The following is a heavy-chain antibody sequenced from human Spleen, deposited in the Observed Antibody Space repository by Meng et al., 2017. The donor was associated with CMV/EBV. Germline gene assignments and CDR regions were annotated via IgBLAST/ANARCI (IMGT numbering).Heavy chain of an antibody. D-gene: IGHD4-17*01. V-gene: IGHV4-34*01. CDR3: ARFSLRHYYGMDV. Sequence: GSLRLSCAVYGGSFSGYYWGWIRQPPGKGLEWIGEINHSGSTNYNPSLKSRVTISVDTSKNQFSLKLSSVTAADTAVYYCARFSLRHYYGMDVWGQGTTVTVSS. CDR2: INHSGST. CDR1: GGSFSGYY. J-gene: IGHJ6*02.